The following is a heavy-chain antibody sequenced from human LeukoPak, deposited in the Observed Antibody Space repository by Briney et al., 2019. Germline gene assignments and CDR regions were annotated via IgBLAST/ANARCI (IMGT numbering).Heavy chain of an antibody. CDR3: ARVLGSISH. Sequence: ASVTVSLMWSVYTFITCDINWVRQAGGQGLEWMGWMNPNSGNTGFPHKFQCRVTLTRDTSITTAYMGLSSLRSEDTAVYYCARVLGSISHWGQGTLVTVSS. CDR2: MNPNSGNT. CDR1: VYTFITCD. V-gene: IGHV1-8*01. D-gene: IGHD1-1*01. J-gene: IGHJ4*02.